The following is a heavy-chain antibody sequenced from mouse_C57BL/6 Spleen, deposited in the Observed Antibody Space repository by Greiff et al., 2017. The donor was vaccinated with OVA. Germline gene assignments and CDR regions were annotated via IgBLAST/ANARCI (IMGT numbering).Heavy chain of an antibody. J-gene: IGHJ4*01. V-gene: IGHV1-69*01. CDR2: IDPSDSYT. CDR1: GYTFTSYW. Sequence: VQLQQPGAELVMPGASVKLSCKASGYTFTSYWMHWVKQRPGQGLEWIGEIDPSDSYTNYNQKFKGKSTLTVDKSSSTAYMQLSSLTSEDSAVYYCARRSYYGSSTEAMDYWGQGTSVTVSS. CDR3: ARRSYYGSSTEAMDY. D-gene: IGHD1-1*01.